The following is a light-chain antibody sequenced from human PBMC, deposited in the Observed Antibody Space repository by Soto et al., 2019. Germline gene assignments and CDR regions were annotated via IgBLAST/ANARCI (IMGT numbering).Light chain of an antibody. J-gene: IGLJ2*01. CDR1: SGSIASNY. CDR2: EDN. V-gene: IGLV6-57*04. CDR3: QSYDSSNHVV. Sequence: NFMLTQPHSVSESPGKTVTISCTRSSGSIASNYVQWYQQRPGSAPTTVIYEDNQRPSGVPDRFSGSIDSSSNSASLTISGLKTEDEADYYCQSYDSSNHVVFGGVTKLTV.